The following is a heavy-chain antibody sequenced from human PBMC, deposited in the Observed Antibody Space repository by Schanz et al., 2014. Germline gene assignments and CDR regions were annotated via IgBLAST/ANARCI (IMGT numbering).Heavy chain of an antibody. CDR1: GYTFSNDD. J-gene: IGHJ4*02. CDR2: MQPDSGKT. CDR3: ARSNYYDNSDYYNSFDY. Sequence: QVQLVQSGAELRKPGTSVKVSCKTSGYTFSNDDINWVRQAIGQGPEWMGWMQPDSGKTHYAEKFQGRVAMTRDVSISTAYMELSGLRPEDTAVYYCARSNYYDNSDYYNSFDYWGQGTLVTVSS. V-gene: IGHV1-8*01. D-gene: IGHD3-22*01.